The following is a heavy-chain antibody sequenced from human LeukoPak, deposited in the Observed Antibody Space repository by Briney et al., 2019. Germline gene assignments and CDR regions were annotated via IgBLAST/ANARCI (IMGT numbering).Heavy chain of an antibody. V-gene: IGHV3-53*01. D-gene: IGHD3-10*01. CDR2: IYSGGST. J-gene: IGHJ4*02. CDR1: GFTVSSNY. CDR3: ASGKYYYGSGSYSYFDY. Sequence: PGGSLRLSCAASGFTVSSNYMSWVRQAPGKGLEWVSVIYSGGSTYYADSVKGRFTISRDNSKNTLYLQMNSLRAEDTAVYYCASGKYYYGSGSYSYFDYWGQGTLVTVSS.